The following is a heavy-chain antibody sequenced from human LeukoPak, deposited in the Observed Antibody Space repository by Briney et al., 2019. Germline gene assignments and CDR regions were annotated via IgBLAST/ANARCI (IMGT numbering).Heavy chain of an antibody. V-gene: IGHV3-11*01. CDR3: ARYCSSTSCRLRFDY. Sequence: GGSLRLSCAASGFTCSDYYMSWIRQAPGKGLEWVSYISSSGSTIYYADSVKGRFTISRDNAKNSLYLQMNSLRAEDTAVYYCARYCSSTSCRLRFDYWGQGTLVTVSS. D-gene: IGHD2-2*01. J-gene: IGHJ4*02. CDR1: GFTCSDYY. CDR2: ISSSGSTI.